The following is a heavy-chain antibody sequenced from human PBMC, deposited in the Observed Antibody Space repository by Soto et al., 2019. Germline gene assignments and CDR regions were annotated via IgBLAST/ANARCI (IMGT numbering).Heavy chain of an antibody. J-gene: IGHJ4*02. CDR2: IWYDGSNK. V-gene: IGHV3-33*01. CDR3: ARVGLYYDSSGYFDY. Sequence: GGSLRLSCAASGFTFSSYGMHWVRQAPGKGLEWVAVIWYDGSNKYYADSVKGRFTISRDNSKNTLYLQMNSLRAEDTAVYYCARVGLYYDSSGYFDYWGQGTLVTVSS. CDR1: GFTFSSYG. D-gene: IGHD3-22*01.